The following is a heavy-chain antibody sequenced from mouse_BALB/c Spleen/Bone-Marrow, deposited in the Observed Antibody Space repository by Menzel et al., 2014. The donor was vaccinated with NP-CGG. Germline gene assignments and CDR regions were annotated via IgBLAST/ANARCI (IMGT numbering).Heavy chain of an antibody. CDR2: VYPGSDTA. J-gene: IGHJ3*01. CDR3: TRSLYYYPAY. D-gene: IGHD1-1*01. Sequence: LQQPGSELVRPGASVKLSCKASGYTFTNFWMHWVRQRPGQGLEWIGNVYPGSDTANYDEKFKSKATLTVDTSSSTAYMQLSSLTSEDSAVYYCTRSLYYYPAYRGQGTLVTVST. CDR1: GYTFTNFW. V-gene: IGHV1S22*01.